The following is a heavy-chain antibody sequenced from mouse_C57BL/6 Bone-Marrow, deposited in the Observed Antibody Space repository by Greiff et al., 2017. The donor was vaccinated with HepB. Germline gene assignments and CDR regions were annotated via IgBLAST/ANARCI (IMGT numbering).Heavy chain of an antibody. CDR3: ARGGWLPHFDY. CDR2: ICPSDSET. J-gene: IGHJ2*01. CDR1: GYTFTSYW. Sequence: QVQLQQPGAELVRPGSSVKLSCKASGYTFTSYWMDWVKQRPGQGLEWIGNICPSDSETHYNQKFKDKATLTVDKSSSTAYMQLSSLTSEDSAVYYCARGGWLPHFDYWGQGTTLTVSS. V-gene: IGHV1-61*01. D-gene: IGHD2-3*01.